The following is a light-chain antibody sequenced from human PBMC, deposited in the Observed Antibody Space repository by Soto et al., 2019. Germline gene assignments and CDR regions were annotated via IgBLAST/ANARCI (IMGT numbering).Light chain of an antibody. J-gene: IGLJ1*01. CDR1: TXDIAGYNY. CDR3: NSYTSASFYV. V-gene: IGLV2-14*01. CDR2: EVT. Sequence: QSALAQPASVSGSPGQSITISCTGTTXDIAGYNYVSWHQQHPGKAPKLLIYEVTSRASGVSHRFSGSKSGNTASLTISGLQAEDEAEYYCNSYTSASFYVFGTGTKVTVL.